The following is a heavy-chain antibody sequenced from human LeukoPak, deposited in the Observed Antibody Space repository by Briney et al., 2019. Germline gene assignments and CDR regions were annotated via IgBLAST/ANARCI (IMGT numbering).Heavy chain of an antibody. CDR2: TYYRSKWYN. Sequence: SQTLSLTCAISGDSVSGNSAAWNWIRQSPSRGLEWLGRTYYRSKWYNDYAVSVKSRITINPDTSKNQFSLQLNSVTPEDTAVYYCARDHYYGSGSYRQKTSTYYGMDVWGQGTTATVSS. D-gene: IGHD3-10*01. V-gene: IGHV6-1*01. CDR1: GDSVSGNSAA. CDR3: ARDHYYGSGSYRQKTSTYYGMDV. J-gene: IGHJ6*02.